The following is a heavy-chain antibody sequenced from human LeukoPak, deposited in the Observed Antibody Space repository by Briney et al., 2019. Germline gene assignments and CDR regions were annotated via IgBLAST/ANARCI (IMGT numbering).Heavy chain of an antibody. D-gene: IGHD6-19*01. J-gene: IGHJ4*02. CDR3: ARDLSSGWYVN. CDR1: GDSVSSNSAA. CDR2: TYYRSRWYS. Sequence: SQTLSLTCAISGDSVSSNSAAGNWMRQSPSRGLEWLGRTYYRSRWYSDYAVSVKSRITINPDTSKTQFSLQLNSVTPEDTAVYYCARDLSSGWYVNWGQGTLVTVSS. V-gene: IGHV6-1*01.